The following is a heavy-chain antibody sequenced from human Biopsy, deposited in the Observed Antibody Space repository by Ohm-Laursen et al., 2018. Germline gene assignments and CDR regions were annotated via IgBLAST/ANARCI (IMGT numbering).Heavy chain of an antibody. CDR3: ARVTLPLYLDY. D-gene: IGHD5/OR15-5a*01. Sequence: SVKVSCKASGYIFTGYYMHWVRRAPGQGLEWMGWITADEKNSAPKFQGRVTMTADTSTSTVYMEVRGLRSDDTAVYYCARVTLPLYLDYWGQGTRVSVSS. V-gene: IGHV1-2*02. CDR2: ITADEK. CDR1: GYIFTGYY. J-gene: IGHJ4*02.